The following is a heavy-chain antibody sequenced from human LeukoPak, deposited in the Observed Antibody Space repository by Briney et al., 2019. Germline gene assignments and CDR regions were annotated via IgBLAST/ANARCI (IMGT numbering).Heavy chain of an antibody. J-gene: IGHJ4*02. V-gene: IGHV4-39*01. CDR2: IYYSGST. CDR1: GGSISSSSYY. CDR3: AAGWVCSGGSCYYHFDY. Sequence: PSETLSLTCTVSGGSISSSSYYWGWIRQPPGKGLEWIGSIYYSGSTYYNPSLKSRVTISVDTSKNPFSLQLSSVTAADTAVYYCAAGWVCSGGSCYYHFDYWGQGTLVTVSS. D-gene: IGHD2-15*01.